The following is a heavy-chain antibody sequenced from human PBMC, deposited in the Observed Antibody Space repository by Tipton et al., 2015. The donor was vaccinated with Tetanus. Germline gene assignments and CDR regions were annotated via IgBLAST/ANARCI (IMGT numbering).Heavy chain of an antibody. J-gene: IGHJ4*02. CDR3: ARGVTDGYNRRFDY. D-gene: IGHD5-24*01. V-gene: IGHV4-4*07. CDR2: ISNGNT. CDR1: GGSISSYY. Sequence: LRLSCTVSGGSISSYYWSWIRQPAGKGLEWIGHISNGNTDYSRSLKSRVTLSVDTSKNQFSLQLRSVTAADTGVYYCARGVTDGYNRRFDYWGQGTVVAVSP.